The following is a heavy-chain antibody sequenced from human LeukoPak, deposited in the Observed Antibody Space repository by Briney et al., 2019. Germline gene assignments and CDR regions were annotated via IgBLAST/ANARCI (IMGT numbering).Heavy chain of an antibody. CDR3: ATDSSSSSYY. D-gene: IGHD6-6*01. J-gene: IGHJ4*02. CDR1: GFSFSNAW. Sequence: GGSLGLSCAASGFSFSNAWMSWVRQAPGKGLEWVGRIKSKTDDGTTEYAAPVKGRLNISRDDSKDTLYLQMNSLKTEDTAVYYCATDSSSSSYYWGQGTLVTVSS. CDR2: IKSKTDDGTT. V-gene: IGHV3-15*01.